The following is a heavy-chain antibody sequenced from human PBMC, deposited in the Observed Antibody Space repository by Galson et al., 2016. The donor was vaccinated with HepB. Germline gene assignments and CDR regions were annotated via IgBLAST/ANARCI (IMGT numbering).Heavy chain of an antibody. CDR2: ISWDGGNI. CDR3: AKILYTCGVDCFLYAFDV. Sequence: SLRLSCAASGFTFDDYGMHWVRQAPGKGLEWVSGISWDGGNIDYADSVKGRFIISRDNAKNSLYLQMNSLRSEDTALYFCAKILYTCGVDCFLYAFDVWGQGTMVTVSS. J-gene: IGHJ3*01. V-gene: IGHV3-9*01. D-gene: IGHD2-21*02. CDR1: GFTFDDYG.